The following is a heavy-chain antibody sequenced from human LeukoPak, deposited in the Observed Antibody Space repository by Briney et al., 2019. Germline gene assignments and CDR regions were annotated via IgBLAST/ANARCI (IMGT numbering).Heavy chain of an antibody. CDR1: GGSISSGGYS. V-gene: IGHV4-30-2*01. J-gene: IGHJ4*02. Sequence: SETLSLTCAVSGGSISSGGYSWSWIRQPPGKGLEWIGYIYHSGSTYYNPSLKSRVTISVDRSKNQFSLKLSSLTAADTAVYYCAGSPTVTFSSFDYWGQGTLVTVSS. CDR3: AGSPTVTFSSFDY. D-gene: IGHD4-17*01. CDR2: IYHSGST.